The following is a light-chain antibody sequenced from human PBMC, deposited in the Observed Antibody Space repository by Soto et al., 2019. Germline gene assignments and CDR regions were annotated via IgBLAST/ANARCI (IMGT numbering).Light chain of an antibody. CDR2: GAS. CDR3: QQRSNWPLT. CDR1: QSVSSSY. Sequence: EIVLTQSPGTLSLSPVERTTLSCVASQSVSSSYLAWYQQKPGQAPRLLIYGASNRATGIPARFSGSGSGTDFTLTISSLEPEDFAVYYCQQRSNWPLTFGPGTKVDIK. V-gene: IGKV3D-20*02. J-gene: IGKJ3*01.